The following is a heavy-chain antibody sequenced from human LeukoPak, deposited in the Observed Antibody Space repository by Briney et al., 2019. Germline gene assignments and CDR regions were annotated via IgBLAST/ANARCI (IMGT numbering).Heavy chain of an antibody. V-gene: IGHV3-48*03. CDR3: ARRPGTLPLDY. J-gene: IGHJ4*02. D-gene: IGHD1-1*01. Sequence: GSLRLSCAASGFTFSTYEMNWVRQAPGKGLEWVSYISSGGSNIYYADSVKGRFTISRDDAKNSLYLQMNSLRAEDTAVYYCARRPGTLPLDYWGQGTLVTVCS. CDR1: GFTFSTYE. CDR2: ISSGGSNI.